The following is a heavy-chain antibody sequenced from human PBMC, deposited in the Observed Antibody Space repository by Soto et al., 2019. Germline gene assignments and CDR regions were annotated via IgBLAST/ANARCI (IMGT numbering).Heavy chain of an antibody. V-gene: IGHV1-24*01. D-gene: IGHD3-9*01. Sequence: ASVKVSCKASGYTFTGYYMHWVRQAPGKGLEWMGGFDPEDGETIYAQKFQGRVTMTEDTSTDTAYMELSSLRSEDTAVYYCATWRTYYDILTGYPGAFDIWGQGTMVTVSS. CDR2: FDPEDGET. CDR1: GYTFTGYY. J-gene: IGHJ3*02. CDR3: ATWRTYYDILTGYPGAFDI.